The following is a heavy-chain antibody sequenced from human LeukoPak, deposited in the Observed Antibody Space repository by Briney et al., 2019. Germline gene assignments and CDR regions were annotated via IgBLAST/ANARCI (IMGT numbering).Heavy chain of an antibody. V-gene: IGHV3-30*03. J-gene: IGHJ4*02. CDR2: ISYDGSNK. D-gene: IGHD3-10*01. CDR1: GFIFSSYG. CDR3: ARDSITMADY. Sequence: GRSLRLSCEASGFIFSSYGMHWVRQAPGKGLEWVAVISYDGSNKYYADSVKGRFTISRDNSKNMLYLQMNSLRAEDTAVYYCARDSITMADYWGQGTLVTVSS.